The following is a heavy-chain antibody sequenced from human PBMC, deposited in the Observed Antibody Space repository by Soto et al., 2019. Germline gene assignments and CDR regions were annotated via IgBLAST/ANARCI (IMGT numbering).Heavy chain of an antibody. CDR2: ISFKGTS. Sequence: PSETLSLTCTVSGGSISSSGYYWGWIRQPPGKGLEWIASISFKGTSYYNPSLKSRVTISADTSKNQFSLNLNSVTAADTAVFYCARSTFWYYHESGGYYGFDLWGQGTLVTVSS. D-gene: IGHD3-22*01. CDR3: ARSTFWYYHESGGYYGFDL. V-gene: IGHV4-39*01. J-gene: IGHJ4*02. CDR1: GGSISSSGYY.